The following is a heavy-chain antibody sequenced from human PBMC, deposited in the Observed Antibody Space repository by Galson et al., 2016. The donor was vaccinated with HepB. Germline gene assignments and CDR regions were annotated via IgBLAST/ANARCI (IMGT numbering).Heavy chain of an antibody. V-gene: IGHV4-61*08. CDR3: ARDEGFYNGMDV. J-gene: IGHJ6*02. Sequence: TLSLTCTVSSGSVSSGGYYWSWVRPSPGKGLEWIGYVQNPGSTNYNPSLKGRVTISIDRSKNQFFLELTSVTAADTAVYYCARDEGFYNGMDVWGQGTTVTVSS. CDR1: SGSVSSGGYY. CDR2: VQNPGST. D-gene: IGHD2/OR15-2a*01.